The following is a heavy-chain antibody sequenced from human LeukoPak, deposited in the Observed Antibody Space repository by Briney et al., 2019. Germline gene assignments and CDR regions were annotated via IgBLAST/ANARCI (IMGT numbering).Heavy chain of an antibody. Sequence: ASVKVSCKASGYTFTSYYMHWVRHAPGQGLEWMGIINPSGGSTSYAQKFQGRVTMTRDMSTSTVYMELSSLRSEDTDAYYCARVTKTTQSYYYYYYMDVWGKGTTVTVSS. CDR1: GYTFTSYY. J-gene: IGHJ6*03. D-gene: IGHD4-11*01. CDR3: ARVTKTTQSYYYYYYMDV. CDR2: INPSGGST. V-gene: IGHV1-46*01.